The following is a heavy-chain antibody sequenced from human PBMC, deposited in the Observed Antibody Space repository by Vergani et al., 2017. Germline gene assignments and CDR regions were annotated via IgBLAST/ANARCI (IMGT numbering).Heavy chain of an antibody. J-gene: IGHJ5*02. CDR3: ARGHRGYCSSTSCNWFDP. CDR1: GGSISSYY. V-gene: IGHV4-59*01. CDR2: IYYSGST. Sequence: QVQLQESGPGLVKPSQTLSLTCTVSGGSISSYYWSWIRQPPGKGLEWIGYIYYSGSTNYNPSLKSRVTISVDTSKNQFSLKLSSVTAADTAVYYCARGHRGYCSSTSCNWFDPWGQGTLVTVSS. D-gene: IGHD2-2*01.